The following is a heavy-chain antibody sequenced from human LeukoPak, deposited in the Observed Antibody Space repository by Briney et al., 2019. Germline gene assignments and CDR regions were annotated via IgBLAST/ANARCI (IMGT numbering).Heavy chain of an antibody. CDR2: IWYDGSNK. Sequence: GGSLRLSRAASGFTFSSYGMHWVRQAPGKGLEWVAVIWYDGSNKYYADSVKGRFTISRDNSKSTLYLQMNSLRAEDTAVYYCASGGYCSGGSCYSEPHYYYMDVWGKGTTVTVSS. CDR3: ASGGYCSGGSCYSEPHYYYMDV. V-gene: IGHV3-33*01. CDR1: GFTFSSYG. J-gene: IGHJ6*03. D-gene: IGHD2-15*01.